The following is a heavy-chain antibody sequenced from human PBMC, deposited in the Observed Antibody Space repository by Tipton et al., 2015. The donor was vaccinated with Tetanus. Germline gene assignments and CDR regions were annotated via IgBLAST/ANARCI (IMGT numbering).Heavy chain of an antibody. D-gene: IGHD2-8*01. V-gene: IGHV4-39*01. J-gene: IGHJ4*02. CDR2: IYYNGNT. CDR3: ARGLIDDFLGSRIYFDS. CDR1: RGSINSGTFY. Sequence: TLSLTCTVSRGSINSGTFYWDWIRQPPGKGLEWIGNIYYNGNTLENPSLKGRVTLSLDKSENQFSLNLTSVTAADTAVYFCARGLIDDFLGSRIYFDSWGPGTLVTVSS.